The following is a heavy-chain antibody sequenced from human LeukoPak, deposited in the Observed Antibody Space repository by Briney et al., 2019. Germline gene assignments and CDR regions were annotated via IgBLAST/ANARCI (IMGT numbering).Heavy chain of an antibody. V-gene: IGHV1-69*13. CDR1: GGTFSSYA. CDR3: ATYYYDSSGYRAHLSHFDY. J-gene: IGHJ4*02. Sequence: PSASVKVSCKASGGTFSSYAISWVRQAPGQGLGWMGGIIPIFGTANYAQKFQGRVTITADESTSTAYMELSSLRSEDTAVYYCATYYYDSSGYRAHLSHFDYWGQGTLVTVSS. D-gene: IGHD3-22*01. CDR2: IIPIFGTA.